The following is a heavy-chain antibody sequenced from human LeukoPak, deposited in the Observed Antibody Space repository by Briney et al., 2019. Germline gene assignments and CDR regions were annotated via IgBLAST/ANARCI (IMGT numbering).Heavy chain of an antibody. D-gene: IGHD3-22*01. CDR2: TYYRSKWYN. V-gene: IGHV6-1*01. J-gene: IGHJ4*02. CDR3: ARSNGGYLDY. CDR1: GDSFSSNSAA. Sequence: SQTLSLTCALSGDSFSSNSAAWNWLRQSPSRGLEWLGRTYYRSKWYNGYAVSVKSRITINPDTSNNQFSLRLNSVTPEDTAVYYCARSNGGYLDYWGQGTLVTVSS.